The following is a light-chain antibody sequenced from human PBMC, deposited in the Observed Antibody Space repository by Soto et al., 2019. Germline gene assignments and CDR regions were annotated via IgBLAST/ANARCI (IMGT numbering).Light chain of an antibody. CDR2: NSN. J-gene: IGLJ3*02. Sequence: QSVLTQPPSASGTPGQRVTISCSGSSSNIGSNPVNWYQQLPGTAPKLLIYNSNQRPSGVPDRFSGSKSGTSASLAISGLQPEDEGDCYCAAWDDSLNGWVFGGGTKVTVL. V-gene: IGLV1-44*01. CDR1: SSNIGSNP. CDR3: AAWDDSLNGWV.